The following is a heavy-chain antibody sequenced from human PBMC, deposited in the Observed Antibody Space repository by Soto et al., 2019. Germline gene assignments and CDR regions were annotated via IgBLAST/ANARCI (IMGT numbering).Heavy chain of an antibody. J-gene: IGHJ4*02. CDR3: HGYGY. CDR2: IYPGDTT. Sequence: EVHLVESGGGLIQPGGSLRLSCVVSGFTVSRTNYMSWVRQAPGKGLEWVSVIYPGDTTFYADSVKGRFTISRDNSKNTLYLQMNSLRAEDTAVYYCHGYGYWGQGTLVTVSS. CDR1: GFTVSRTNY. V-gene: IGHV3-53*01. D-gene: IGHD5-12*01.